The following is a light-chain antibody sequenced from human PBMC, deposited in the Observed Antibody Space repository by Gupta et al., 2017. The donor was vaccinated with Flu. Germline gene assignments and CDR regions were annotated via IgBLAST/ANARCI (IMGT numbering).Light chain of an antibody. CDR2: WAS. CDR1: QTVLYSSNNKNY. J-gene: IGKJ1*01. Sequence: LGERATINCKSSQTVLYSSNNKNYLAWYQQKPGQPPKLLIYWASTRESGVPDRFSGSGYGTGFTLTISSRQAEDVAVYYCQQYDSAPPWTFGQGTKVEIK. CDR3: QQYDSAPPWT. V-gene: IGKV4-1*01.